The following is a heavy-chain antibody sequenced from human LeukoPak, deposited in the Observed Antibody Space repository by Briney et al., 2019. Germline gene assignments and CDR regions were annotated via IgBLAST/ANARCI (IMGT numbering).Heavy chain of an antibody. D-gene: IGHD3-16*01. CDR3: ARRSEFGVLYYMDV. CDR1: GFTFSSYS. J-gene: IGHJ6*03. Sequence: PGGSLRRSCAASGFTFSSYSMNWVRQAPGKGLEWVSYISGSSGTIYYADSVKGRFTISRDNAKNSLYLQMNSLRAEDTAVYYCARRSEFGVLYYMDVWGKGTTVTVSS. V-gene: IGHV3-48*01. CDR2: ISGSSGTI.